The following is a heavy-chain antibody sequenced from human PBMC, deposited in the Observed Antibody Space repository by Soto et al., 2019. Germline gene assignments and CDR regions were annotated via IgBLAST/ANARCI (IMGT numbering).Heavy chain of an antibody. Sequence: GTSVKVSCKASGYTFTSYDINWVRQATGQGLEWMGWMNPNSGNTGYAQKFQGRVTMTRNTSISTAYMELSSLRSEDTAVYYCARGDFWSGYYYYYYYYMDVWGKGTTVTVSS. CDR2: MNPNSGNT. CDR1: GYTFTSYD. D-gene: IGHD3-3*01. V-gene: IGHV1-8*01. CDR3: ARGDFWSGYYYYYYYYMDV. J-gene: IGHJ6*03.